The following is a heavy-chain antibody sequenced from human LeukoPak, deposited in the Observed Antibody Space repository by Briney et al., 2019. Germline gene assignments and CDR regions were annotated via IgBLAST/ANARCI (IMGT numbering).Heavy chain of an antibody. CDR1: GFTFSSYA. J-gene: IGHJ4*02. V-gene: IGHV3-23*01. D-gene: IGHD6-13*01. Sequence: PRGSLRLSCAASGFTFSSYAMSWVRQAPGKGLEWVSSIGGSGGSTYYADSVKGRFTISRDNSKNTLYLQINSLRAEDTAVYYCAKVETAAAATLRGFDYWGQGTLVTVSS. CDR2: IGGSGGST. CDR3: AKVETAAAATLRGFDY.